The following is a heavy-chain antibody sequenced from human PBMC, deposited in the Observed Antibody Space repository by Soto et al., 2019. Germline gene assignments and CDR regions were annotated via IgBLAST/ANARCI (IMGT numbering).Heavy chain of an antibody. CDR3: ANSGCSSTSCYFAEYFQH. CDR2: ISADNGNT. D-gene: IGHD2-2*01. Sequence: GASVKVSCKASGYTFTSYGISWVRQAPGQGLEWMGWISADNGNTNYAQKLQGRVTITTDTSTSTAYMELSSLRSEDMAVYYCANSGCSSTSCYFAEYFQHWGQGTLVTVSS. CDR1: GYTFTSYG. V-gene: IGHV1-18*03. J-gene: IGHJ1*01.